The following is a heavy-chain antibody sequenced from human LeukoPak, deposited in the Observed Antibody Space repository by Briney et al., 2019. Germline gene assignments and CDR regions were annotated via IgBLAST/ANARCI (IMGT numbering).Heavy chain of an antibody. V-gene: IGHV3-53*01. CDR3: ASGVPFDS. D-gene: IGHD3-10*01. CDR1: GVTFSDYS. CDR2: IYSGGST. Sequence: GGSLRLSCAASGVTFSDYSMNWVRQAPGKGLEWVSVIYSGGSTYYADSVRGRFTISRDNSKNTLYLQMNSLRAEDTAVYYCASGVPFDSWGQGNLVTVSS. J-gene: IGHJ4*02.